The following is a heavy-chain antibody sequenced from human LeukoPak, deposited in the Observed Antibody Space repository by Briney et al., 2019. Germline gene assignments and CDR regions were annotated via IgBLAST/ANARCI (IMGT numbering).Heavy chain of an antibody. V-gene: IGHV3-53*01. D-gene: IGHD3-22*01. CDR1: GFTFSSNY. Sequence: PGRSLRLSSAASGFTFSSNYMNWVRQAPGKGLEWVSVIYGDGNTYYTDSVKGRFTISRDNSKNTVLLQMNSLRAEDTAVYYCARASFYYGSRALDPWGQGALVTVSS. J-gene: IGHJ5*02. CDR2: IYGDGNT. CDR3: ARASFYYGSRALDP.